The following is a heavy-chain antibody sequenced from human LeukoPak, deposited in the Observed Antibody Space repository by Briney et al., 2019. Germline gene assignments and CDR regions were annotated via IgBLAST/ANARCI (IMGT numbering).Heavy chain of an antibody. CDR2: ISWNSGSI. D-gene: IGHD3-22*01. Sequence: GRSLRLSCAASGFTFDDYAMHWVRQAPGKGLEWVSGISWNSGSIGYADSVKGRFTISRDNAKNSLYLQMNSLRAEDTALYYCAKDTGTYYYDSSGYYYFDYWGQGTLVTVSS. CDR1: GFTFDDYA. CDR3: AKDTGTYYYDSSGYYYFDY. J-gene: IGHJ4*02. V-gene: IGHV3-9*01.